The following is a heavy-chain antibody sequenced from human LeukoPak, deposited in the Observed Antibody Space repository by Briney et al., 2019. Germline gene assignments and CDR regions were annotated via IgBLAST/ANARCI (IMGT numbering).Heavy chain of an antibody. Sequence: GGSLRLSCAASGFXFSTYAISWVGQAPGKGLEWVSDISGTGGRTYYADSVKGRFTISRDNSKNTVDLLMNSLRAEDTAIYYCARDVPYYYDSSGYYSPFDCWGQGTLVTVSS. D-gene: IGHD3-22*01. CDR3: ARDVPYYYDSSGYYSPFDC. CDR1: GFXFSTYA. CDR2: ISGTGGRT. J-gene: IGHJ4*02. V-gene: IGHV3-23*01.